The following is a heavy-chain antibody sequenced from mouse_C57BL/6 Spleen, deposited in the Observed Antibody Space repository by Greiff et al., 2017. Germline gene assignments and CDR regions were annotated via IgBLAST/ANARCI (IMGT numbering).Heavy chain of an antibody. D-gene: IGHD2-4*01. CDR1: GYTFTSYW. V-gene: IGHV1-69*01. Sequence: QVQLQQPGAELVMPGASVKLSCKASGYTFTSYWMHWVKQRPGQGLEWIGEIDPSDSYTNYNQKFKGKSTLTVDKSSSTAYMQLSSLTSGDSAVYYCARAGDYPAWFAYWGQGTLVTVSA. CDR3: ARAGDYPAWFAY. CDR2: IDPSDSYT. J-gene: IGHJ3*01.